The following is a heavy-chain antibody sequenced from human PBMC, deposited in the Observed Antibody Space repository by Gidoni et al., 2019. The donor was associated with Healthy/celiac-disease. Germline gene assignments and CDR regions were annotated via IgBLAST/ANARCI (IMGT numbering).Heavy chain of an antibody. CDR3: AKESTYGSGSYFFQAAAFDI. Sequence: EVQLVESGGGLVQPGRSLRLPCAASGFTFADYAMHWVRQAPGKGLEWVSGISWNSGSIGYADSVKGRFTISRDNAKNSLYLQMNSLRAEDTALYYCAKESTYGSGSYFFQAAAFDIWGQGTMVTVSS. D-gene: IGHD3-10*01. CDR2: ISWNSGSI. J-gene: IGHJ3*02. CDR1: GFTFADYA. V-gene: IGHV3-9*01.